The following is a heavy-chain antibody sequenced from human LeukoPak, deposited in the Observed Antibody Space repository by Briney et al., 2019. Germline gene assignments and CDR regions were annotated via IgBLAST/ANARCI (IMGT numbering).Heavy chain of an antibody. J-gene: IGHJ4*02. CDR1: GGSISSGGYY. Sequence: PSQTLSLTCTVSGGSISSGGYYWSWIRQHPGKGLEWIGCIYYSGSTYYNPSLKSRVTISVDTSKNQFSLKLSFVTAADTAVYYCARGRAYYYGSGSSHFDYWGQGTLVTVSS. V-gene: IGHV4-31*03. D-gene: IGHD3-10*01. CDR3: ARGRAYYYGSGSSHFDY. CDR2: IYYSGST.